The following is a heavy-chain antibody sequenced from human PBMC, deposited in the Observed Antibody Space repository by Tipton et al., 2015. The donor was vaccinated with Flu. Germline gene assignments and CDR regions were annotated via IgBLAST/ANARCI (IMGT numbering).Heavy chain of an antibody. CDR1: GGSISGNF. J-gene: IGHJ4*02. CDR2: IHSSGSI. D-gene: IGHD2-15*01. Sequence: TLSLTCTVSGGSISGNFWSWVRQPAGKEPEWIGRIHSSGSIGYNPSLQSRVTISVDTSNNQFSLSLHSVTAADTAMYYCTQDGVVLVAATPRLSHFDSWGRGALVSVSP. V-gene: IGHV4-4*07. CDR3: TQDGVVLVAATPRLSHFDS.